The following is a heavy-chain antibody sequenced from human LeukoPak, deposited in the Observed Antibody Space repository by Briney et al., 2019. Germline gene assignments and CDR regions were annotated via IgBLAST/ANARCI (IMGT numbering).Heavy chain of an antibody. D-gene: IGHD2-15*01. J-gene: IGHJ4*02. CDR1: GFTFSNYA. Sequence: GGSLRLSCVASGFTFSNYAMSWVRQTPGKGVEWVSAISNSGGSTYNADSVKGRFTISRDNSKNTVYLQMNSLRAEDTAVYYCAKRYCSGGSCCPDYWGQGTRVTVSS. CDR3: AKRYCSGGSCCPDY. V-gene: IGHV3-23*01. CDR2: ISNSGGST.